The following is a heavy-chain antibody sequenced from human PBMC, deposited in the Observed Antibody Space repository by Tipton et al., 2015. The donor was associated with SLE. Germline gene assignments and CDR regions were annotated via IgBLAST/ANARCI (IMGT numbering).Heavy chain of an antibody. V-gene: IGHV4-34*01. CDR3: ARRSPRLGTSTRGWFDP. CDR1: GGSFSGYY. D-gene: IGHD3-9*01. Sequence: TLSLTCAVYGGSFSGYYWTWIRQTPGKGLEWIAEINHSGTTNYNPSLKSRVTMATDTSKNHFSLKLTSLTAADTGLYYCARRSPRLGTSTRGWFDPWGQGILVTVSS. CDR2: INHSGTT. J-gene: IGHJ5*02.